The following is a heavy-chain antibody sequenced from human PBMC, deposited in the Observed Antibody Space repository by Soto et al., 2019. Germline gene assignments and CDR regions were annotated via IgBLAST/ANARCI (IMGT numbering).Heavy chain of an antibody. CDR3: ARDRGSGWYPY. V-gene: IGHV3-48*03. D-gene: IGHD6-19*01. Sequence: HPGGSLRLSCAASGFTFSSYEMNWVRQAPGKGLEWVSYISSSGSTIYYADSVKGRFTISRDNAKNSLYLQMNSLRAEDTAVYYCARDRGSGWYPYWGQGTLVTVSS. CDR1: GFTFSSYE. CDR2: ISSSGSTI. J-gene: IGHJ4*02.